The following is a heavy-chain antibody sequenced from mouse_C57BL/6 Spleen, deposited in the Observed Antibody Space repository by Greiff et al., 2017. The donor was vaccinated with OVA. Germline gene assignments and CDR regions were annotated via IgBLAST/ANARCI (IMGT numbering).Heavy chain of an antibody. CDR2: IYPGDGDT. Sequence: QVQLQQSGPELVKPGASVKISCKASGYAFSSSWMNWVKQRPGKGLEWIGRIYPGDGDTNYNGKFKGKATLTADKSSSTAYMQLSSLTSEDSAVYVCERSALYYYGHYAMDYWGKGTSVTVSS. J-gene: IGHJ4*01. CDR3: ERSALYYYGHYAMDY. V-gene: IGHV1-82*01. CDR1: GYAFSSSW. D-gene: IGHD1-1*01.